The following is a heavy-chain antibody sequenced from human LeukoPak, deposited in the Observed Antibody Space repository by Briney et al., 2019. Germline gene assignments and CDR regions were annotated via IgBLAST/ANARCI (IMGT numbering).Heavy chain of an antibody. CDR2: FDPEDGET. CDR1: GYTLTELS. Sequence: ASVKVSCTVSGYTLTELSIHWVRQAPGKGLEWMGGFDPEDGETIYAQKFQGRVTMTEDTSTDTAYMELSSLRSEDTAVYYCATGPIAVAEDAFDIWGQGTMVTVSS. CDR3: ATGPIAVAEDAFDI. D-gene: IGHD6-19*01. J-gene: IGHJ3*02. V-gene: IGHV1-24*01.